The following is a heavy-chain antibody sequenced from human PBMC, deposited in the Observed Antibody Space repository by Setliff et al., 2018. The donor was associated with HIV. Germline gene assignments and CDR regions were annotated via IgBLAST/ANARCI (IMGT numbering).Heavy chain of an antibody. CDR2: ISSSGGTI. V-gene: IGHV3-48*03. CDR3: VDC. Sequence: GGSLRLSCAASGFTFSSYEMNWVRQAPGKGLEWVSYISSSGGTIYYADSVKGRSTISRDNAKKSLYLQMNSLRAVTVRNVAAVDCWGQGTLVTVSS. D-gene: IGHD6-19*01. J-gene: IGHJ4*02. CDR1: GFTFSSYE.